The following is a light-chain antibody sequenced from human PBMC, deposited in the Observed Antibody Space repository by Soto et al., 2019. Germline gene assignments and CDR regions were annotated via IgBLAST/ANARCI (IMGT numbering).Light chain of an antibody. CDR2: GAS. V-gene: IGKV3-20*01. CDR3: QQYGNSSPTT. Sequence: EIVLTQSPGTLSLSPGERTTLSCRASQSVSSSYLAWYQQKPGQAPRLLIYGASTRATGIPDRFSGSGSGTDFTLTITRLEPEDFAVYYCQQYGNSSPTTFGQGTRLEIK. J-gene: IGKJ5*01. CDR1: QSVSSSY.